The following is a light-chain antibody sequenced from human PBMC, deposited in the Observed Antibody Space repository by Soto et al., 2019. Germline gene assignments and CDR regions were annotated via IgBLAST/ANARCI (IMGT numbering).Light chain of an antibody. Sequence: QSALTQPPSASGSPGQSATIPCTGTSSDGGGYDHVSWYQQHPGKAPKLMIYEVTKRPAGVPDRFSGSKSGNTASLTVSGLQAEDEADYYCSSDAGNYNYVFGTGTKVTVL. CDR1: SSDGGGYDH. CDR2: EVT. J-gene: IGLJ1*01. CDR3: SSDAGNYNYV. V-gene: IGLV2-8*01.